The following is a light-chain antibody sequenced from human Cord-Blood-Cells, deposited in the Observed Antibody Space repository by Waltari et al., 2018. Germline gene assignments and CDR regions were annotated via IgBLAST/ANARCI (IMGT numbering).Light chain of an antibody. CDR3: SSHTSSSTWV. CDR2: DVS. J-gene: IGLJ3*02. V-gene: IGLV2-14*01. CDR1: SSDVGGYNY. Sequence: QSALTQPASVSGSTGQSITISCTGTSSDVGGYNYVSWYQQHPGKAPKLMIYDVSNRPSGVSNRFSGSKSGNTASLTISGLQAEDEADYYCSSHTSSSTWVFGGGTKLTVL.